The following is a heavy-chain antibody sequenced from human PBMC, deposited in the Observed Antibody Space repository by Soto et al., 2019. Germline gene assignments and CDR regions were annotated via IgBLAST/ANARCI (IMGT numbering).Heavy chain of an antibody. Sequence: WASVKVSCKASGYTFTSYCISWVRQAPGQGLEWMGWISAYNGNTNYAQKLQGRVTMTTDTSTSTAYMELRSLRSDDTAVYYCARDDCSGGSCYGGHVDYCGQGTLVTVSS. CDR1: GYTFTSYC. D-gene: IGHD2-15*01. CDR2: ISAYNGNT. J-gene: IGHJ4*02. CDR3: ARDDCSGGSCYGGHVDY. V-gene: IGHV1-18*04.